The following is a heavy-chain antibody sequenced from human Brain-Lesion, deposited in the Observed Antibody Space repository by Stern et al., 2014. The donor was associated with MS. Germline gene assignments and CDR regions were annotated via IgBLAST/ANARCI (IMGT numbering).Heavy chain of an antibody. Sequence: EVQLVESGGGLVKPGGSLRLSCAASGFTFSSYTMNWVRPAPGKGLEGVSSINRGSDYIYYADSVKGRFTISRDNAKNSLYLQMNSLRAEDTALYYCARVETPLADFYYYYGMDVWGQGTTVTVSS. CDR2: INRGSDYI. V-gene: IGHV3-21*01. CDR3: ARVETPLADFYYYYGMDV. D-gene: IGHD5-18*01. J-gene: IGHJ6*02. CDR1: GFTFSSYT.